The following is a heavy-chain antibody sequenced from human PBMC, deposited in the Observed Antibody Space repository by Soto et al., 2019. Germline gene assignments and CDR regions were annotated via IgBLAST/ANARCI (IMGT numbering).Heavy chain of an antibody. V-gene: IGHV4-61*01. D-gene: IGHD6-19*01. CDR2: IYYSVST. Sequence: PSETLSLTCTFSGGSFSSISNHYCSWIRQPPGKGLEWIGYIYYSVSTNYNPSLKSRVTISVDTSKNQFSLKVSSVTAADTAVYYCASYSSGWYDVIYWGQGTLVTVSS. CDR3: ASYSSGWYDVIY. CDR1: GGSFSSISNHY. J-gene: IGHJ4*02.